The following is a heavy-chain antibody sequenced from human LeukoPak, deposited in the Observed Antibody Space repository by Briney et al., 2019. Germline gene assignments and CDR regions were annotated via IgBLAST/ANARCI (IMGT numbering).Heavy chain of an antibody. CDR3: ARGKFGYSSSWYGGEVDC. CDR1: GYTFTSYD. Sequence: ASVKVSCKASGYTFTSYDINWVRQATGQGLEWVGWMNPNSGNTGYAQKFQGRVTMTRNTSISTAYMELSSLRSEDTAVYYCARGKFGYSSSWYGGEVDCWGQGTLVTVSS. CDR2: MNPNSGNT. J-gene: IGHJ4*02. D-gene: IGHD6-13*01. V-gene: IGHV1-8*01.